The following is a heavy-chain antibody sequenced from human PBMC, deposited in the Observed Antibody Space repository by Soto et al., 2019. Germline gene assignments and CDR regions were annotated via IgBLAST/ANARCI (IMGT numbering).Heavy chain of an antibody. Sequence: SETLSLTCTVSGGSISSYYWSWIRQSPGKGLEWIGYIYYSGSTNYNPSLKSRVTISVDTSKNQFSLQLTSVTAADTAVYYCVRQRVTTSSSDYWGQGTLVTVSS. J-gene: IGHJ4*02. D-gene: IGHD2-21*02. V-gene: IGHV4-59*08. CDR1: GGSISSYY. CDR3: VRQRVTTSSSDY. CDR2: IYYSGST.